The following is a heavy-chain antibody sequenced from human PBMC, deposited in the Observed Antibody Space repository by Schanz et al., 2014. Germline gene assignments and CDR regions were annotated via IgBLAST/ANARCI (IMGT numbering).Heavy chain of an antibody. V-gene: IGHV4-4*02. J-gene: IGHJ3*01. CDR1: GGSISSGVW. D-gene: IGHD2-21*01. CDR3: TRSTLWSYDV. Sequence: QVQLQESGPGLVKPSGTLSLTCVVSGGSISSGVWWTWARQSPGKGLEWIGKIFHSGTTNYNPSLESRVTISVDKSKNQFSLILSSMTAADTAVYYCTRSTLWSYDVWGRGTTVIVSS. CDR2: IFHSGTT.